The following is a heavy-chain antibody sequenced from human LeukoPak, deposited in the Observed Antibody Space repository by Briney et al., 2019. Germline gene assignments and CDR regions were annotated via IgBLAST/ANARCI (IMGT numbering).Heavy chain of an antibody. Sequence: GSVRVSCKASGYTFTGYYMHWVRQAPGQGVEWMGWINPNSGGTNYAQKFQGRVTMTRDTSISTAYMELSRLRSDDTAVYYCAREGLSSGWYPWWGQGTLVTVSS. CDR1: GYTFTGYY. CDR3: AREGLSSGWYPW. V-gene: IGHV1-2*02. CDR2: INPNSGGT. J-gene: IGHJ4*02. D-gene: IGHD6-19*01.